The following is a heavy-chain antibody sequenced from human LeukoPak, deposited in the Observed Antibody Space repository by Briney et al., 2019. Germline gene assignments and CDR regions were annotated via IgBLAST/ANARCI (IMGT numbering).Heavy chain of an antibody. J-gene: IGHJ4*02. Sequence: PGGSLRLSCAASGFTFSSYWMSWVRQAPGKGLEWVANIKQDGSEKYYVDSVKGRFTISRDDAKNSLYLQMNSLRTEDTAVYYCARGQTVATMTRIDYWGQGALVTVSS. D-gene: IGHD5-12*01. V-gene: IGHV3-7*01. CDR3: ARGQTVATMTRIDY. CDR1: GFTFSSYW. CDR2: IKQDGSEK.